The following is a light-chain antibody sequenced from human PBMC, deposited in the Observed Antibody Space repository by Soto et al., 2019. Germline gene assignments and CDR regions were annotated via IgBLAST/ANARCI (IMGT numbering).Light chain of an antibody. V-gene: IGKV1-39*01. CDR1: QGISTF. Sequence: DIQMTQSPPSLSVSIGDRVTISCQASQGISTFLNWYQQKPGKAPRLLIYTASSLQSGVPSRFSGSGSGTDFTLTISSMQPEDFATYYCHQSYSTPLTFGRGTKVDIK. CDR2: TAS. J-gene: IGKJ4*01. CDR3: HQSYSTPLT.